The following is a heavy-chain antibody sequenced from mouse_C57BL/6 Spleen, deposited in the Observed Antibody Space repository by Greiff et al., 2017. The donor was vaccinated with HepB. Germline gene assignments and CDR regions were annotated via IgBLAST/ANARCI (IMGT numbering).Heavy chain of an antibody. CDR2: IHPSDSDT. CDR1: GYTFTSYW. V-gene: IGHV1-74*01. D-gene: IGHD1-1*01. Sequence: VQLQQPGAELVKPGASVKVSCKASGYTFTSYWMHWVKQRPGQGLEWIGRIHPSDSDTNYNQKFKGKATLTVDKSSSTAYMQLSSLTSEDSAVYYCAIGDYYGSTYYAMDYWGQGTSVTVSS. J-gene: IGHJ4*01. CDR3: AIGDYYGSTYYAMDY.